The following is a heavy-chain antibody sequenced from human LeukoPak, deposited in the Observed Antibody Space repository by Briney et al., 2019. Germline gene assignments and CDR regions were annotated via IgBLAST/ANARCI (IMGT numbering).Heavy chain of an antibody. D-gene: IGHD4-17*01. V-gene: IGHV4-59*01. CDR2: IYYSGST. CDR1: GGSISSYY. J-gene: IGHJ3*02. CDR3: ARGGNYGDYAGQGPTDAFDI. Sequence: PSETLSLTSSVSGGSISSYYWSWIRQPPGKGLEWIGYIYYSGSTNYNPSLKSRVTISVDTSKNQFSLKLSSVTAADTAVYYCARGGNYGDYAGQGPTDAFDIWGQGTMVTVSS.